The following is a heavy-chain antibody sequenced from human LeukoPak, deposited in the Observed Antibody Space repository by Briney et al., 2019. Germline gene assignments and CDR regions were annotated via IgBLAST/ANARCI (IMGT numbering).Heavy chain of an antibody. V-gene: IGHV3-9*03. CDR1: GFTFDDYA. Sequence: GGSLRLXCAASGFTFDDYAMHWVRQVPGKGLEWVSGISWNSGSIGYADSVKGRFTISRDNAKNSLYLQMNSLRAEDMALYYCAKDAGKVAAAGRGLDYWGQGTLVTVSS. CDR2: ISWNSGSI. J-gene: IGHJ4*02. CDR3: AKDAGKVAAAGRGLDY. D-gene: IGHD6-13*01.